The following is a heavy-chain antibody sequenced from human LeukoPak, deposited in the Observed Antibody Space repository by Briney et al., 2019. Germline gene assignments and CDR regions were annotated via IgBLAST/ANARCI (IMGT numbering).Heavy chain of an antibody. Sequence: SETLSLTCTVSGGSIRSGSYYWSWIRQPAGKGLEWIGRIYTDGSTNYNPSLKSRVTMSVDTSKTQISLNLRSVTAADTAVYYCARASWEQLSYFDYWGQGTLVTVSS. CDR1: GGSIRSGSYY. V-gene: IGHV4-61*02. CDR3: ARASWEQLSYFDY. J-gene: IGHJ4*02. D-gene: IGHD6-6*01. CDR2: IYTDGST.